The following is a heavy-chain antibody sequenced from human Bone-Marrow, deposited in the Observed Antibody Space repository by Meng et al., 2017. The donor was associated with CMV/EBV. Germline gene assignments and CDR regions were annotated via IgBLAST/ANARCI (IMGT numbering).Heavy chain of an antibody. CDR1: RFTVSSNY. J-gene: IGHJ5*02. CDR2: ITSSGSYI. V-gene: IGHV3-21*04. Sequence: GESLKISCAASRFTVSSNYMSWVRQAPGKGLEWVSSITSSGSYIYYADSVKGRFTISRDSAKNSLYLQMNSLRAEDTAVYYCARRANWAPWFDPWGQGTLVTVSS. CDR3: ARRANWAPWFDP. D-gene: IGHD7-27*01.